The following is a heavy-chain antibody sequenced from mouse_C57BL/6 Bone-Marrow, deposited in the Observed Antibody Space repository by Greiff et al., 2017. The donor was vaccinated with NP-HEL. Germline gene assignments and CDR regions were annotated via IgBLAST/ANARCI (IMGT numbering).Heavy chain of an antibody. J-gene: IGHJ2*01. V-gene: IGHV14-4*01. Sequence: VQLQQPGAELVRPGSSVKLSCTASGFNITDDYMHCVKQRPEQGLEWIGWIDPENGDTQYASKFQGKATITADTSSNTAYLQLSSLTSEDTAVYYCTNAELGQGYWGQGTTLTVSS. D-gene: IGHD4-1*01. CDR3: TNAELGQGY. CDR2: IDPENGDT. CDR1: GFNITDDY.